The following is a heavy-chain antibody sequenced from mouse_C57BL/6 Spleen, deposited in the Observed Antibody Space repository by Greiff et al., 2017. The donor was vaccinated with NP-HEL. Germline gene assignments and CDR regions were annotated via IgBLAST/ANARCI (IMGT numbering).Heavy chain of an antibody. V-gene: IGHV1-26*01. CDR1: GYTFTDYY. CDR3: ARCYGSSLYAMDY. CDR2: INPNNGGT. Sequence: VQLQQSGPELVKPGASVKISCKASGYTFTDYYMNWVKQSHGKSLEWIGDINPNNGGTSYNQKFKGKATLTVDKSSSTAYMELRSLTSEDSAVYYCARCYGSSLYAMDYWGQGTSVTVSS. D-gene: IGHD1-1*01. J-gene: IGHJ4*01.